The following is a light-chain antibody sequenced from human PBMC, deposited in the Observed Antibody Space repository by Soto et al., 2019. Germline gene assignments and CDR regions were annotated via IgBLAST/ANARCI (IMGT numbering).Light chain of an antibody. V-gene: IGKV3-15*01. CDR3: QQYNNWPRT. CDR1: QSVSSSY. Sequence: IVLTQYPGTLSLSPGERATLSCRASQSVSSSYLAWYQQKPGQAPRLLIYGASTRATGIPARFSGSGSGTEFTLTISSLQSEDFAVYYCQQYNNWPRTFGQG. J-gene: IGKJ1*01. CDR2: GAS.